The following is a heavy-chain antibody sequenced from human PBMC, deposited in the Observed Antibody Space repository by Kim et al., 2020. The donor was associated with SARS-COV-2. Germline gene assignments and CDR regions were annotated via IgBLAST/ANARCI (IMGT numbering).Heavy chain of an antibody. V-gene: IGHV3-23*01. CDR1: GFTFSSYA. D-gene: IGHD3-10*01. J-gene: IGHJ3*02. Sequence: GGSLRLSCAASGFTFSSYAMSWVRQAPGKGLEWVSAISGSGGSTYYADSVKGRFTISRDNSKNTLYLQMNSLRAEDTAVYYCAKAAGGSGSYYKKKDAFDIWGQGTMVTVSS. CDR2: ISGSGGST. CDR3: AKAAGGSGSYYKKKDAFDI.